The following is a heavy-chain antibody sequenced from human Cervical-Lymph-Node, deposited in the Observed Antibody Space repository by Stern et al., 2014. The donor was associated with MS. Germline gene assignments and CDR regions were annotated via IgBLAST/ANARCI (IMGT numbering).Heavy chain of an antibody. CDR1: GDSLISTSYY. V-gene: IGHV4-31*03. J-gene: IGHJ5*02. CDR2: IYYSGTT. Sequence: QVQLQESGPGLVKPSQTLSLTCTVSGDSLISTSYYWSWIRQHPTKGLEWIGYIYYSGTTYSNPSLQSRLSMSVDTSKNQFSLKLNSVTAADTAVYYCARFRTIFDWFDPWGQGTLVTVSS. D-gene: IGHD3-3*01. CDR3: ARFRTIFDWFDP.